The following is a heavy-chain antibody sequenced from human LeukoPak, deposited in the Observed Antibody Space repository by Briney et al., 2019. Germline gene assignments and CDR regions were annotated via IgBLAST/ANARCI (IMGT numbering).Heavy chain of an antibody. CDR2: INHSGST. J-gene: IGHJ4*02. V-gene: IGHV4-34*01. CDR1: GGSFSGYY. CDR3: ASYVWGSYFGPKRFDY. D-gene: IGHD3-16*01. Sequence: SETLSLTCAVYGGSFSGYYWSWIRQPPGKGLEWIGEINHSGSTNYNPSLKSRVTISVDTSKNQFSLKLSSVTAADTAVYYCASYVWGSYFGPKRFDYWGQGTLVTVSS.